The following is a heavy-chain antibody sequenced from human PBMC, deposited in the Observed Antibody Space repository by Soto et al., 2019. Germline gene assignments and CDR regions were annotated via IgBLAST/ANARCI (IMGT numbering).Heavy chain of an antibody. CDR1: GFTFSSYS. J-gene: IGHJ5*02. V-gene: IGHV3-21*01. CDR3: ARDHPRPVVPVDP. CDR2: ISSSSSYV. Sequence: EVQLVESGGGLVKPGGSLRLSCAASGFTFSSYSMNWVRQAPGKGLEWVSSISSSSSYVYYADSVKGRFTISRDNAKNSLYLQMNSLRAEDTAVYYCARDHPRPVVPVDPWGQGTLVTVSS. D-gene: IGHD2-2*01.